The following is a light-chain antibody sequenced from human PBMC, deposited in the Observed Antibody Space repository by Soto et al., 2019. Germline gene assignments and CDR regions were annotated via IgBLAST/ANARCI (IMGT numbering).Light chain of an antibody. CDR1: SSDVGGYNY. CDR3: SSYGGFNNVL. Sequence: QSALTQPPSASGSPGQSVIISCTGTSSDVGGYNYVSWYQQHPGKAPKLIIYEVTKQPSGVPYRFSGSKSGNTASLTVSGLQTEDGADYYCSSYGGFNNVLFGGATKLTVL. CDR2: EVT. J-gene: IGLJ2*01. V-gene: IGLV2-8*01.